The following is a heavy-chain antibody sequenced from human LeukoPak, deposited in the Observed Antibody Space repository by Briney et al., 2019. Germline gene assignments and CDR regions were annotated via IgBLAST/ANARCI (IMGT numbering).Heavy chain of an antibody. Sequence: SETLSLTCTVSRGSISSYYWSWIRQPAGKGLEWIGRIYASGSTNYNPSLKSRVTMSEDTSKNQCSLKVNSVTAADTAVYYCASHQGGTDYWGQGTLVTVSP. J-gene: IGHJ4*02. CDR3: ASHQGGTDY. D-gene: IGHD2-15*01. CDR2: IYASGST. V-gene: IGHV4-4*07. CDR1: RGSISSYY.